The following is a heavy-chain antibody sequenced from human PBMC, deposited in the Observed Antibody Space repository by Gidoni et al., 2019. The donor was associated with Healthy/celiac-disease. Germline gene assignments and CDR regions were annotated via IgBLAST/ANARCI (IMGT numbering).Heavy chain of an antibody. CDR3: ARGRREVVYAPGDAFDI. V-gene: IGHV4-34*01. D-gene: IGHD2-8*02. J-gene: IGHJ3*02. CDR2: INHSGST. CDR1: CGSVSGYY. Sequence: QVQLHQCGAGLWKPAGTLALAFAVYCGSVSGYYWSWIRQPPGKGLEWIWEINHSGSTNYNPSLKSRVTISVDTSKNKFSLKLISVIAADTAVYYCARGRREVVYAPGDAFDIWGQGTMVTVSS.